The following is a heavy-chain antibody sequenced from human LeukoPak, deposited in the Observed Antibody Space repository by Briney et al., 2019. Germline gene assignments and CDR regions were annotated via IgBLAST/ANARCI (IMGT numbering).Heavy chain of an antibody. Sequence: GASVKVSCKXSGGTFSSYAISWVRQAPGQGLEWMGRIIPIFGTANYAQKFQGRVTITTDESTSTAYMELSSLRSEDTAVYYCARHTVTTYYFDYWGQGTLVTVSS. V-gene: IGHV1-69*05. J-gene: IGHJ4*02. D-gene: IGHD4-17*01. CDR3: ARHTVTTYYFDY. CDR2: IIPIFGTA. CDR1: GGTFSSYA.